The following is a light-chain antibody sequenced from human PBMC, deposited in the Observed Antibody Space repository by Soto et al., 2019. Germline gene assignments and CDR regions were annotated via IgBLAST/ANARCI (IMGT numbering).Light chain of an antibody. V-gene: IGKV4-1*01. Sequence: DIVMTQSPDSLAVSLGERATINCKSSQSVLYSPNNKNYLAWYQQKPGQPPRLLVYWASTRESGVPDRFSGSGSGTDFTLTISSLQAEDAAVYYGHQYHSAPQTFSQGTKVEIK. CDR2: WAS. J-gene: IGKJ1*01. CDR1: QSVLYSPNNKNY. CDR3: HQYHSAPQT.